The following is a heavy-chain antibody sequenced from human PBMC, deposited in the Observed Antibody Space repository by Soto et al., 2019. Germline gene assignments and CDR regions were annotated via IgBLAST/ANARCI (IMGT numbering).Heavy chain of an antibody. D-gene: IGHD3-22*01. V-gene: IGHV4-30-2*01. Sequence: SETLSLTCAVSGGSISSGGYSWSWIRQPPGKGLEWIGYIYHSGSTYYNPSLKSRVTISVDKSKNQFSLKLSSVTAADTAVYYCARDNYDTSGYYYGYNYWGQGTLVTVS. CDR3: ARDNYDTSGYYYGYNY. J-gene: IGHJ4*02. CDR2: IYHSGST. CDR1: GGSISSGGYS.